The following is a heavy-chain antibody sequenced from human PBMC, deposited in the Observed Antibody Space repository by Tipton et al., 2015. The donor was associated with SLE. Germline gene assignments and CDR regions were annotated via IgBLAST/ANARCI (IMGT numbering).Heavy chain of an antibody. D-gene: IGHD3/OR15-3a*01. CDR2: IYSDGSST. J-gene: IGHJ6*02. CDR1: GFTFSSYW. CDR3: TRDLPFYGFWTGYDNGMDV. Sequence: GSLRLSCAASGFTFSSYWMHWVRQAPGKGLVWVSRIYSDGSSTNYADSVKGRFTISRDNAKNMLSLQMNSLRAEDTAVYFCTRDLPFYGFWTGYDNGMDVWGQGTTVPVSS. V-gene: IGHV3-74*01.